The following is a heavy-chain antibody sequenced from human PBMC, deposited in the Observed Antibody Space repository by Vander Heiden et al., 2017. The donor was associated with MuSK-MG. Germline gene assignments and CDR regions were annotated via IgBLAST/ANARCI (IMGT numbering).Heavy chain of an antibody. CDR3: AMDGDPANDAFDI. CDR1: GFTFDDYA. V-gene: IGHV3-9*01. CDR2: ISWNSGSI. J-gene: IGHJ3*02. Sequence: EVQLVESGGGLVQPGRSLSLSCAASGFTFDDYAMHWVRQAPGKGLEWVSGISWNSGSIGEADAVKGRFTISRDNAKNSMYLQMKSMRAEDTALYYYAMDGDPANDAFDIGGQGTMVTVYS.